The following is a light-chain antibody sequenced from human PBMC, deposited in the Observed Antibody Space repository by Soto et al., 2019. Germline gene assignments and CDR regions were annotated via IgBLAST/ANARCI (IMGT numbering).Light chain of an antibody. V-gene: IGLV1-44*01. Sequence: QSLPTQAPSASGTPGQRVTISCSRGSSNMGSITVNWYQVLPGTAPKLLIYSNDQRPSGVPDRFSGSKSGTSASLAISGLQSEDEAEYYCATWDVSLSGWVFGGGTQLTVL. CDR2: SND. CDR3: ATWDVSLSGWV. CDR1: SSNMGSIT. J-gene: IGLJ3*02.